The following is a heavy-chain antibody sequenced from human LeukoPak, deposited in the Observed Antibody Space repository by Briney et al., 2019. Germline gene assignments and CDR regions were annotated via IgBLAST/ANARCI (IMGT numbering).Heavy chain of an antibody. V-gene: IGHV4-59*01. Sequence: PSETLSLTCIVSGGSISSYYWSWIRQPPGEGLEWIGFISYIGSTNYNPSLKSRVTISVDTSKNHFSLKLSSVTAADSAVYYCAREGSYWYYLDYWGQGIPVTVSS. CDR3: AREGSYWYYLDY. D-gene: IGHD6-13*01. CDR2: ISYIGST. J-gene: IGHJ4*02. CDR1: GGSISSYY.